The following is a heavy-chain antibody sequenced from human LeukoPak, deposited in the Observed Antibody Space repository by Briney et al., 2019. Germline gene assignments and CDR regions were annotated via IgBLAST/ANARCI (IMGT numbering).Heavy chain of an antibody. V-gene: IGHV4-39*07. J-gene: IGHJ4*02. CDR2: LYSSGST. Sequence: SETLSLTCTVSGGSMSSGSYYWGWIRQPPGKGLEWIGSLYSSGSTYYNPSLKSRVSISVDTSKNQFSLKLSAVTAADTAVYYCAAVGSTGLGKYYFDYWGQGILVTVSS. D-gene: IGHD3-10*01. CDR3: AAVGSTGLGKYYFDY. CDR1: GGSMSSGSYY.